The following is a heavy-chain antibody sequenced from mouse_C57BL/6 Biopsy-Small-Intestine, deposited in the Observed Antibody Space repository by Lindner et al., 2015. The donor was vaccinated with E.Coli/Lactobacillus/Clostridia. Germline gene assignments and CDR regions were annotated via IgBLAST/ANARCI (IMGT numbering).Heavy chain of an antibody. V-gene: IGHV1-66*01. CDR2: INADNGNT. CDR1: GYTFTSHT. J-gene: IGHJ1*01. CDR3: ARWWNALDV. D-gene: IGHD1-1*02. Sequence: SVKVSCKASGYTFTSHTIHWVRQAPGQRLEWLGWINADNGNTKYSLKLQGRVTITRDTSASTAYMELSSLRSEDTAVYHCARWWNALDVWGQGTTVTVSS.